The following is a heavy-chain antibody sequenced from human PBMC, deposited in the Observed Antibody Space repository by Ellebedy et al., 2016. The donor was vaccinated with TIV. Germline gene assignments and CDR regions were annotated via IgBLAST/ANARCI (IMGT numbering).Heavy chain of an antibody. CDR2: IYPADSDT. D-gene: IGHD1-26*01. CDR3: ARHAGGSTRN. CDR1: GYIFTNYW. Sequence: GESLKISXKGSGYIFTNYWIGWVRQMPGKGLEWMGMIYPADSDTRYSPSFQGQVTMSADKSINTAYLQWNSLKASDTAMYYCARHAGGSTRNWGQGTLVTVSS. J-gene: IGHJ4*02. V-gene: IGHV5-51*01.